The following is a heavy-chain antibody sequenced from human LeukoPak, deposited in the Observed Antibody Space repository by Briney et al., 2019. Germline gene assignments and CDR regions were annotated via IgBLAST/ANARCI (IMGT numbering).Heavy chain of an antibody. CDR2: ISAYNGNT. Sequence: ASVKVSCKASGYTFTSYYMHWVRQAPGQGLEWMGWISAYNGNTNYAQKLQGRVTMTTDTSTSTAYMELRSLRSDDTAVYYCARDKGSYSSSWYVDYWGQGTLVTVSS. V-gene: IGHV1-18*04. J-gene: IGHJ4*02. CDR3: ARDKGSYSSSWYVDY. CDR1: GYTFTSYY. D-gene: IGHD6-13*01.